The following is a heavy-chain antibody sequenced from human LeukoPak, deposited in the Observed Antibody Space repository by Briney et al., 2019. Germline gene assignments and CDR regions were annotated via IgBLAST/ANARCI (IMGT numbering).Heavy chain of an antibody. J-gene: IGHJ3*02. CDR3: ARDSSSSRDAFDI. CDR1: VFTFSSYS. CDR2: ISSSSSYI. D-gene: IGHD6-13*01. Sequence: PGGSLRLSCAASVFTFSSYSMNWGRQAPGKGLEWASSISSSSSYIYYADSVKGRFTISRDNAKNSLYLQMNSLRAEDTAVYYCARDSSSSRDAFDIWGQGTMVTVSS. V-gene: IGHV3-21*01.